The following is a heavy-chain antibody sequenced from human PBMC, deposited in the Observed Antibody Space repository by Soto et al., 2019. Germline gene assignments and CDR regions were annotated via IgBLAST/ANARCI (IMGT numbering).Heavy chain of an antibody. J-gene: IGHJ6*02. CDR3: ARGPYYYGSGSYLPHYYYGMDV. CDR2: INHSGST. Sequence: PSETLSLTCAVYGGSFSGYYWSWIRQPPGKGLEWIGEINHSGSTNYNPSLKSRVTISVDTSKNQFSLKLSSVTAADTAVYYCARGPYYYGSGSYLPHYYYGMDVWGQGTTVTVSS. CDR1: GGSFSGYY. V-gene: IGHV4-34*01. D-gene: IGHD3-10*01.